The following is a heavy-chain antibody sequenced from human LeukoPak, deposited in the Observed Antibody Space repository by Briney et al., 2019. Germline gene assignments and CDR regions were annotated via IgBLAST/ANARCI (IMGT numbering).Heavy chain of an antibody. CDR3: ARETRDYNAFDI. CDR2: ISYDGSNK. D-gene: IGHD4-11*01. CDR1: GFTFSSYA. Sequence: GGSLRLSCAASGFTFSSYAMSWVRQAPGKGLEWVAVISYDGSNKYYADSVKGRFTISRDNSKNTLYLQMNSLRAEDTAVYYCARETRDYNAFDIWGQGTMVTVSS. V-gene: IGHV3-30*04. J-gene: IGHJ3*02.